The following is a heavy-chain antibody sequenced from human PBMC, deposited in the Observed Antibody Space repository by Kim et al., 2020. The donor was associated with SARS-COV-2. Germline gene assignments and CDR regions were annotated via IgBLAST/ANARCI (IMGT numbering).Heavy chain of an antibody. CDR3: ARFDYYDSSGFDY. V-gene: IGHV4-59*01. D-gene: IGHD3-22*01. J-gene: IGHJ4*02. Sequence: NPSLKSRVTISVDTSKNQFSLKLSSVTAADTAVYYCARFDYYDSSGFDYWGQGTLVTVSS.